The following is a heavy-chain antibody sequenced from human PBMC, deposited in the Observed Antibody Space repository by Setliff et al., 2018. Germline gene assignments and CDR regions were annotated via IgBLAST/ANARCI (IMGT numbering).Heavy chain of an antibody. CDR3: AKDRLYRIFDY. V-gene: IGHV3-23*01. Sequence: PGGSLRLSCTASGFTFTNFAFSWVRQAPGKGLEWVSAISASGGNTYYSDSVKGRFTISRGNSKSTLYLQMNSLRAEDAAVYYCAKDRLYRIFDYWGQGTLVTVSS. CDR2: ISASGGNT. CDR1: GFTFTNFA. D-gene: IGHD3-16*02. J-gene: IGHJ4*02.